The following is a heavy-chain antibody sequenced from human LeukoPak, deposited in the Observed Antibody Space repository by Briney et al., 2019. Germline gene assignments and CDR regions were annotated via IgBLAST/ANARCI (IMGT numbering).Heavy chain of an antibody. V-gene: IGHV4-39*01. J-gene: IGHJ4*02. Sequence: SETLSLTCTVSGVSISSSNSYWGWIRQPPGKGLEWIGSIYYTGNTYYNASLKSRVTISIDTSKNQISLRLTSVTATDTDMYYCARQTGSGLFTLPGGQGTLVTVSS. CDR3: ARQTGSGLFTLP. D-gene: IGHD3/OR15-3a*01. CDR1: GVSISSSNSY. CDR2: IYYTGNT.